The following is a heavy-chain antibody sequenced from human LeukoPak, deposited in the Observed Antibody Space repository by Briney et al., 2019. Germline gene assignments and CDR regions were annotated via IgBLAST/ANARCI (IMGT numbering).Heavy chain of an antibody. CDR2: ISGGGGST. Sequence: GGSLRLSCAASGFTFRNYVMSWVRQAPGKGRGWVSTISGGGGSTYSADSVKGRFTISRDNSKNTLYLQMNSLRAEDTAVFYCAKEYNWNYEYWGQGTLVTVSS. CDR1: GFTFRNYV. J-gene: IGHJ4*02. V-gene: IGHV3-23*01. D-gene: IGHD1-7*01. CDR3: AKEYNWNYEY.